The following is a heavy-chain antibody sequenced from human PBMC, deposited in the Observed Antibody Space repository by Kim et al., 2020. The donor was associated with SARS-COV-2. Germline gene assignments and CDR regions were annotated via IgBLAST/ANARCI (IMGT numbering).Heavy chain of an antibody. CDR3: AKDMGYFVDTYYYYYGMDV. CDR1: GFTFDDYA. Sequence: GGSLRLSCAASGFTFDDYAMHWVRQAPGKGLEWVSLISGDGGSTYYEDSVKGRFTISRDNSKNSLYLQMNSLRTEDTALYYCAKDMGYFVDTYYYYYGMDVWGQGTTVTVSS. D-gene: IGHD1-1*01. CDR2: ISGDGGST. V-gene: IGHV3-43*02. J-gene: IGHJ6*02.